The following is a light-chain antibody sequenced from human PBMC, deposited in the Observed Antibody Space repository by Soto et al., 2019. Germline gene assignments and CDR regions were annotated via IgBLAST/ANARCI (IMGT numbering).Light chain of an antibody. Sequence: QAVVTQSPSASASLGASVKLTCTLSSGHSSYAIAWHQQQPEKGPRYLMKLNSDGSHSKGDGIPDRFSGSSSGAERYLTISSLQSEDEADYYYQTWGTGTHGVFGGGTKLTVL. V-gene: IGLV4-69*01. CDR1: SGHSSYA. CDR2: LNSDGSH. J-gene: IGLJ2*01. CDR3: QTWGTGTHGV.